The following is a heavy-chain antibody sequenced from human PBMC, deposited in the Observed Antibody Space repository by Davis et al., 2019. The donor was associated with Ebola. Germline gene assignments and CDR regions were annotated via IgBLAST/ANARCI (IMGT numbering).Heavy chain of an antibody. J-gene: IGHJ6*02. CDR1: GYTFTSYD. CDR2: MNPNSGGT. Sequence: ASVKVSCKASGYTFTSYDINWVRQATGQGLEWMGWMNPNSGGTNYAQKFQGWVTMTRDTSISTAYMELSRLRSDDTAVYYCARDLAHHSDFWSGYYTGLFLGYYYGMDVWGQGTTVTVSS. D-gene: IGHD3-3*01. CDR3: ARDLAHHSDFWSGYYTGLFLGYYYGMDV. V-gene: IGHV1-2*04.